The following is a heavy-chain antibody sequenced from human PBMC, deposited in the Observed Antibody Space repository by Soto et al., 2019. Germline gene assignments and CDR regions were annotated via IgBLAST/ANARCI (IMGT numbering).Heavy chain of an antibody. J-gene: IGHJ4*02. V-gene: IGHV4-31*03. D-gene: IGHD4-17*01. CDR1: GGSISSGGYY. Sequence: SETLSLTCTVSGGSISSGGYYWSWIRQHPGKGLEWIGYIYYSGSTYYNPSLKSRVTISVDTSKNQFSLKLSSVTAADTAVYYCARVGLFMDYGGKYAFDYWGQGNLVTVSS. CDR3: ARVGLFMDYGGKYAFDY. CDR2: IYYSGST.